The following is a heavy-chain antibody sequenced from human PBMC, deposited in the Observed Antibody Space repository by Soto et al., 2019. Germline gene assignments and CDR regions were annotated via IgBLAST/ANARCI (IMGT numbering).Heavy chain of an antibody. V-gene: IGHV3-30-3*01. Sequence: GGSLRLSCAASGFPFSSYSMHWVRQAPGKGLEWVAFISYDGSNKYYADSVKGRFTISGDNSKNTLYLQMNSLRAEDTAVYYCARPIPLGYCANGVCYGMDVWGQGTTVTVSS. CDR2: ISYDGSNK. CDR3: ARPIPLGYCANGVCYGMDV. D-gene: IGHD2-8*01. CDR1: GFPFSSYS. J-gene: IGHJ6*02.